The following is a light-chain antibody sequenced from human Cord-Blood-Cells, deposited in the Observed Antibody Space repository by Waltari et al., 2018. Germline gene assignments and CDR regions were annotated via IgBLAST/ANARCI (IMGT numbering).Light chain of an antibody. J-gene: IGKJ4*01. Sequence: DIQMTQSPSSLSASVGDRVTLTCQASQDISNYLNWYQQKPGKAPKLLIYDASNLETGVPSRFSGRGSGTDFTFTISSLQPEDIATYYCQQYDNLPLTFGGGTKVEIK. CDR1: QDISNY. CDR3: QQYDNLPLT. CDR2: DAS. V-gene: IGKV1-33*01.